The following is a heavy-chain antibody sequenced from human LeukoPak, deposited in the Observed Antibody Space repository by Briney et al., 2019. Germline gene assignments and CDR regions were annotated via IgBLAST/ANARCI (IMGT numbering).Heavy chain of an antibody. CDR2: ISPYNGNT. J-gene: IGHJ4*02. CDR1: GYTFSSYA. CDR3: ARAHTYSSYGDDTNYFDY. V-gene: IGHV1-18*01. Sequence: ASVKVSCTASGYTFSSYAISWVRQAPGQGLEWMGWISPYNGNTNSAQRFQGRVTMTTDTSTSAAYMELRSLRSDDTAVYYCARAHTYSSYGDDTNYFDYWGQGTLVTVSS. D-gene: IGHD4-17*01.